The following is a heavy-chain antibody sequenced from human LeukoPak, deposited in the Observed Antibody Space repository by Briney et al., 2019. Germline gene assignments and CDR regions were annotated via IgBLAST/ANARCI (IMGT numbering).Heavy chain of an antibody. V-gene: IGHV3-30*03. Sequence: GGSLRLSCAASGFTFSRYWMHWVRQAPGKGLEWVAVISYDGSNKYYADSVKGRFTISRDNSENTLYLQMNSLRGEDTAVYYCAGYGDYGGVYWGQGTLVTVSS. D-gene: IGHD4-17*01. CDR3: AGYGDYGGVY. CDR2: ISYDGSNK. J-gene: IGHJ4*02. CDR1: GFTFSRYW.